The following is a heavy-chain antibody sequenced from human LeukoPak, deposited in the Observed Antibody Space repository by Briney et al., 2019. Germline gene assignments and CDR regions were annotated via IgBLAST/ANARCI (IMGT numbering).Heavy chain of an antibody. V-gene: IGHV4-59*08. CDR3: ARHAFYSNYRNDAFDI. D-gene: IGHD4-11*01. CDR1: GGSISSYY. CDR2: IYYSGST. J-gene: IGHJ3*02. Sequence: SETLSLTCTVSGGSISSYYWSWIRQSPGKGLEWIGYIYYSGSTNYNPSLKGRVTISVDTSKNQFSLKLSSVTAADTAVYYCARHAFYSNYRNDAFDIWGQGTMVTVSS.